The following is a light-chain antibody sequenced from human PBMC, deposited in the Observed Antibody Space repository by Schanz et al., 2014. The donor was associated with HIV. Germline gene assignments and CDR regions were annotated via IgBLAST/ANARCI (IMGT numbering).Light chain of an antibody. J-gene: IGLJ3*02. Sequence: FMLTQPHSVSESPGKTVTISCTRSSGTIASNHVQWYQQRPGRAPTIVIYDNDQRPSGVPDRFSGSMDMSSNSAFLTISGLKTEDEADYYCQSSDRYNGKVFGGGTKLTVL. CDR1: SGTIASNH. CDR2: DND. CDR3: QSSDRYNGKV. V-gene: IGLV6-57*04.